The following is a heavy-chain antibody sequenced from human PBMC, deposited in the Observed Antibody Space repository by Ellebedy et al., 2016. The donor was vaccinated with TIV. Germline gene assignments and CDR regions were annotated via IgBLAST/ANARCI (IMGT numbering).Heavy chain of an antibody. D-gene: IGHD2-2*02. CDR1: GFTFGDYA. V-gene: IGHV3-49*03. Sequence: GESLKISCTASGFTFGDYAMSWFRQAPGKGLEWVGFIRSKAYGGTTEYAASVKGRFTISRDDSKSIAYLQMNSLKTEDTAVYYCTRFGVPAAIGDYYYGMDVWGQGTTVTVSS. CDR3: TRFGVPAAIGDYYYGMDV. CDR2: IRSKAYGGTT. J-gene: IGHJ6*02.